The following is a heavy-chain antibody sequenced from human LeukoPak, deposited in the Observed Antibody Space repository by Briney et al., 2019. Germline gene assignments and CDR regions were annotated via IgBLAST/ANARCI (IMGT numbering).Heavy chain of an antibody. Sequence: SETLSPTCTVSGGSISSYYWSWIRQPPGKGLEWIGYIYYSGSTNYNPSLKSRVTISVDTSKNQFSLKLRSVTAADTAVYYCARGDSSGWQRGQFDYWGQGTLVTVSS. V-gene: IGHV4-59*01. D-gene: IGHD6-19*01. CDR2: IYYSGST. CDR3: ARGDSSGWQRGQFDY. J-gene: IGHJ4*02. CDR1: GGSISSYY.